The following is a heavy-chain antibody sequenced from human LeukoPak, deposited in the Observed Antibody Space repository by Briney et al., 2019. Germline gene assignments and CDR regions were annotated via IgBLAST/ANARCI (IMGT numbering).Heavy chain of an antibody. Sequence: GGSLRLSCAASGFTFSSYSMNWVRQAPGKGLEWVSSISSSSSYIYYADSVKGRFTIPRDNAKNSLYLQMNSLRAEDTAVYYCARGGVTGTTNYWGQGTLVTVSS. CDR2: ISSSSSYI. CDR3: ARGGVTGTTNY. CDR1: GFTFSSYS. D-gene: IGHD1-7*01. J-gene: IGHJ4*02. V-gene: IGHV3-21*01.